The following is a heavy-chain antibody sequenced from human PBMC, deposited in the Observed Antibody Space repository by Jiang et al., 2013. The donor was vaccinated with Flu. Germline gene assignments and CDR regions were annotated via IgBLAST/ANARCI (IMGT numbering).Heavy chain of an antibody. Sequence: KPSETLSLTCAVYGGSFSGYYWSWIRQPPGKGLEWIGEINHSGSTNYNPSLKSRVTISVDTSKNQFSLKLSSVTAADTAVYYCARGFQSFPPWGRRCFGYWGQGTLVTVSS. J-gene: IGHJ4*02. CDR1: GGSFSGYY. D-gene: IGHD3-16*01. CDR2: INHSGST. CDR3: ARGFQSFPPWGRRCFGY. V-gene: IGHV4-34*01.